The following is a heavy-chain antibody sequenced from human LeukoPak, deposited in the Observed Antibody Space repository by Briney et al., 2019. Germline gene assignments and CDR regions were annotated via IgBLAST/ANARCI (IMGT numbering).Heavy chain of an antibody. CDR2: INHSGST. CDR1: GGSFSGYY. Sequence: SETLSLTCAVYGGSFSGYYWSWIRQPPGKGLEWIGEINHSGSTNYNPSLKSRVTMSVDTSKNQFSLKLSSVTAADTAVYYCASNDAFDIWGQGTMVTVSS. V-gene: IGHV4-34*01. J-gene: IGHJ3*02. CDR3: ASNDAFDI.